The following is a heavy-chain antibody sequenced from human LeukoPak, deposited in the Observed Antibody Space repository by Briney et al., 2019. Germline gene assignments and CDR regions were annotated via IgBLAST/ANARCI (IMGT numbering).Heavy chain of an antibody. Sequence: GGSLRLSCAASGPSLSRYWMGWVRQAPGKGLEWVASIKPDGGEQYYVDSVKGRLTISRDHAENSLFLQMDGLRAEDTAVYFCARLRFYDSSGPKYYFDYWGQGTLVIVSS. CDR2: IKPDGGEQ. D-gene: IGHD3-22*01. V-gene: IGHV3-7*01. CDR3: ARLRFYDSSGPKYYFDY. CDR1: GPSLSRYW. J-gene: IGHJ4*02.